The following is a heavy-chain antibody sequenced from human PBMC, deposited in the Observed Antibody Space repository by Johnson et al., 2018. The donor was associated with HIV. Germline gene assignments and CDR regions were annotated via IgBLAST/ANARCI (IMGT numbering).Heavy chain of an antibody. CDR2: ISHDGSKK. V-gene: IGHV3-30*04. J-gene: IGHJ3*02. D-gene: IGHD1-26*01. Sequence: QMQLVESGGGVVQPGRSLRLSCAASGFSFSPYALHWVRQTPGKGLEWVAVISHDGSKKYYADSVEGRFTISRDNFKNTLDLQMNSLRDEDTAVYYWATGVGAKTLTDAFDIWGQGTMVTVSS. CDR1: GFSFSPYA. CDR3: ATGVGAKTLTDAFDI.